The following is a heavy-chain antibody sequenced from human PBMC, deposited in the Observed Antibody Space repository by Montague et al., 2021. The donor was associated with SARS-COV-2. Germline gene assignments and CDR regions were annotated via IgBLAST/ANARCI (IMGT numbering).Heavy chain of an antibody. J-gene: IGHJ4*02. Sequence: SETLSLTCAVYGGSFSGYYWSWIRQPPGKGLEWIGEINHSGSTNYNPSLKSRVTISVDTSKNQFSLKLSSVTAADTAVHYCARGSVDIVVVVAATPPCFDYWGQGTLVTVSS. CDR2: INHSGST. V-gene: IGHV4-34*01. CDR3: ARGSVDIVVVVAATPPCFDY. D-gene: IGHD2-15*01. CDR1: GGSFSGYY.